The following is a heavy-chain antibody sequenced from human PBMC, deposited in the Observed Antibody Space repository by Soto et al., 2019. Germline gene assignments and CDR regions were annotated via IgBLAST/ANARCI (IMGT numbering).Heavy chain of an antibody. Sequence: QVQLVQSGAEVKKPGASVKVSCKASGYIFISYGISWVRQAPGQGLEWMGWISAHNGNTNYAQTLQGRVTMTTDTSTSTAYMEVRSLRSDDTAVYSCARQDWNYNWFDPWGQGTLVTVSS. D-gene: IGHD1-7*01. CDR2: ISAHNGNT. V-gene: IGHV1-18*01. CDR1: GYIFISYG. J-gene: IGHJ5*02. CDR3: ARQDWNYNWFDP.